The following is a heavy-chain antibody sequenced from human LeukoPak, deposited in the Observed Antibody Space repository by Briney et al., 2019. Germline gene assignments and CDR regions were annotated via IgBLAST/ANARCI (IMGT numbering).Heavy chain of an antibody. J-gene: IGHJ4*02. CDR2: TSSSSSYI. Sequence: GGSLRLSCAASGFTFSSYSMNWVRQAPGKGLEWVSSTSSSSSYIYYADSVKGRFTISRDNAKNSLYLQMNSLRAEDTAVYYCARGCYYGSGSYFDYWGQGTLVTVSS. CDR1: GFTFSSYS. CDR3: ARGCYYGSGSYFDY. V-gene: IGHV3-21*01. D-gene: IGHD3-10*01.